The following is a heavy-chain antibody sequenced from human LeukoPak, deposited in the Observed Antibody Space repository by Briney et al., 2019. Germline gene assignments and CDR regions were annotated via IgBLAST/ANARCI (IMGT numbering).Heavy chain of an antibody. V-gene: IGHV4-59*01. D-gene: IGHD5-24*01. Sequence: SETLSLTCTVSGGSISGYYWSWIRQPPGKGLEWIAYIYHSGSTNYIPSLKSRVTISVDTSKNQFSLKLSSVTAADTAVYYCARSRWTEYFHHWARAPWSPSPQ. CDR1: GGSISGYY. CDR3: ARSRWTEYFHH. J-gene: IGHJ1*01. CDR2: IYHSGST.